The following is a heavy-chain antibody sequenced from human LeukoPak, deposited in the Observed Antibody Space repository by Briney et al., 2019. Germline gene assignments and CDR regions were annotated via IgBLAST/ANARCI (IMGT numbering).Heavy chain of an antibody. CDR1: GFTFSTYA. Sequence: PGGSLRLSCAASGFTFSTYAMSWVRQAPGKGLEWVSALSPSGGITYYEDSVKGRFTISRDNSKNTLYLQMNSLRAEGTAVCYCAKGVNYFVLEYWGQGTLVTISS. V-gene: IGHV3-23*01. D-gene: IGHD3-10*02. CDR2: LSPSGGIT. CDR3: AKGVNYFVLEY. J-gene: IGHJ4*02.